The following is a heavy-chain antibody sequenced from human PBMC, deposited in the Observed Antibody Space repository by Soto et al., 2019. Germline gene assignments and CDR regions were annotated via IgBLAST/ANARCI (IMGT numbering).Heavy chain of an antibody. Sequence: QVQLQQWGAGLLKPSETLSLTCAVYGVFFTGYYWSGVRQPPGKGLEWIGQINHGGSTNYNPSLKSRVTMSIDTSKNQFSLKLHSVTAADTAVYYCARGQLGDYWGQGTLVTVSS. CDR2: INHGGST. V-gene: IGHV4-34*01. D-gene: IGHD1-1*01. CDR1: GVFFTGYY. J-gene: IGHJ4*02. CDR3: ARGQLGDY.